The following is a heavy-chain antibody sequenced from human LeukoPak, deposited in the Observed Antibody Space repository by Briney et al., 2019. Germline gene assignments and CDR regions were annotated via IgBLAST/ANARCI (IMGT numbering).Heavy chain of an antibody. CDR2: IYTSGST. Sequence: PSETLSLTCTVSGGSIISYYWSWIRQPAGKGLEWIGRIYTSGSTNYNPSLKSRVTISVDKSKNQFSLKLSSVTAADTAVYYCARDPIAASGKDYWRQGTLVTVSS. CDR1: GGSIISYY. J-gene: IGHJ4*02. D-gene: IGHD6-13*01. CDR3: ARDPIAASGKDY. V-gene: IGHV4-4*07.